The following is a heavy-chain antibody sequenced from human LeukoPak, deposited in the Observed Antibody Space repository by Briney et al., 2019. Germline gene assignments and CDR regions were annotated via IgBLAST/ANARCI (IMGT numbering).Heavy chain of an antibody. CDR2: IYYSGST. V-gene: IGHV4-59*01. CDR1: GGSISSYY. D-gene: IGHD2-2*01. CDR3: ARGVVDYYYGMDV. J-gene: IGHJ6*02. Sequence: SETLSLTCTVSGGSISSYYWSWIRQPPGKGLEWIGYIYYSGSTNYNPSLKSRVTISVDTSKNHFSLKLSSVTAADTAVYYCARGVVDYYYGMDVWGQGTTVTVSS.